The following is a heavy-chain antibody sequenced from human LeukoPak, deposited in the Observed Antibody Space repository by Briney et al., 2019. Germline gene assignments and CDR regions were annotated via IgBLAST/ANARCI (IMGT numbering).Heavy chain of an antibody. Sequence: SETLSLTCTVSGGSISSGGYYWSWIRQPPGKGLEWIGYIYHSGSTYYNPSLKSRVTISVDTSKNQFSLKLSSVTAADTAVYYCARAGYSSNLFDYWGQGTLVTVSS. D-gene: IGHD6-19*01. J-gene: IGHJ4*02. CDR1: GGSISSGGYY. CDR3: ARAGYSSNLFDY. V-gene: IGHV4-30-2*01. CDR2: IYHSGST.